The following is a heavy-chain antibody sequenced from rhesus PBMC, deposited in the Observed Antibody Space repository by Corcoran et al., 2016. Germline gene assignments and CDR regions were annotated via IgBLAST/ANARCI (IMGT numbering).Heavy chain of an antibody. CDR2: IYGGSGST. CDR1: GGSISSYW. D-gene: IGHD6-25*01. Sequence: QVQLQESGPGVVKPSETLSLTCAVSGGSISSYWWGWIRQPPGKGLAWIGQIYGGSGSTTYNPSLKSRVTISTDTSKNQFSLKLSSVTAADTAVYYCARVKGSGSWKQYFDYWGQGVLVTVSS. J-gene: IGHJ4*01. V-gene: IGHV4-147*01. CDR3: ARVKGSGSWKQYFDY.